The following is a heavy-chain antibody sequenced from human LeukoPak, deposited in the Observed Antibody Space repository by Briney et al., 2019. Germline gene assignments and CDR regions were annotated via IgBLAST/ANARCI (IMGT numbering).Heavy chain of an antibody. D-gene: IGHD6-13*01. CDR2: ISSSSSYI. CDR3: ARIGPIAAAGEDY. Sequence: GGSLRLSCAASGFTFSSYSMNWVRQAPGKGLEWVSSISSSSSYIYYADSVKGRFTISRDNAKNSLYLQMNSLRAEDTAVYYCARIGPIAAAGEDYWGQGTLVTVSS. CDR1: GFTFSSYS. V-gene: IGHV3-21*01. J-gene: IGHJ4*02.